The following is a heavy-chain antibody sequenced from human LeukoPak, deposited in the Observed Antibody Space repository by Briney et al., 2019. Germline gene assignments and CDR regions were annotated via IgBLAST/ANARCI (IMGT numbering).Heavy chain of an antibody. CDR2: INPNSGGT. CDR3: ARDKEQWHYYYYMDV. D-gene: IGHD6-19*01. J-gene: IGHJ6*03. CDR1: GYTFTGYY. Sequence: GASVKVSCKASGYTFTGYYMHWVRQAPGQGLEWMGWINPNSGGTNYAQKFQGRVTMTRDTSISTAYMELNSLRAEDTAVYYCARDKEQWHYYYYMDVWGKGTTVTVSS. V-gene: IGHV1-2*02.